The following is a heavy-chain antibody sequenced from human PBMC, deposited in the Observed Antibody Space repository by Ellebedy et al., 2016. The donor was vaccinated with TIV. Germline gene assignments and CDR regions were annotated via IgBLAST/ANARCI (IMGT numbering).Heavy chain of an antibody. D-gene: IGHD1-1*01. Sequence: ASVKVSCKVSGYTLNELSIHWVRQAPGKGFEWMGCFDPEDGERIYAQKFQGRVTLTEDTSTDTAYMELSSLTSEDTAIYHCATELQLDFWGQGTLVTVSS. J-gene: IGHJ4*02. CDR1: GYTLNELS. CDR2: FDPEDGER. V-gene: IGHV1-24*01. CDR3: ATELQLDF.